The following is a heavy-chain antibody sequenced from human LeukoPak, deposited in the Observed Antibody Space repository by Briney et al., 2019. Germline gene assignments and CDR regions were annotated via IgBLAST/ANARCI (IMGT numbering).Heavy chain of an antibody. CDR2: VSYNGGDST. V-gene: IGHV3-23*01. J-gene: IGHJ4*02. CDR1: GFTFSAYG. Sequence: GESLRLSCAASGFTFSAYGMTWVRQAPGKGLECVSAVSYNGGDSTYYADSVRGRFTISRDNSKNTLYLQMNSLRAEDTAVYYCARSPRVGLDYWGQGTLVTVSS. CDR3: ARSPRVGLDY.